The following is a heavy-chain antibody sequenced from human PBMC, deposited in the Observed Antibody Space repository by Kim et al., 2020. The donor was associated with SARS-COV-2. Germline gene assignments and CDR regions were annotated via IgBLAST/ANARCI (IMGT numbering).Heavy chain of an antibody. Sequence: SETLSLTCTVSGGSISSGGYYWSWIRQHPGKGLEWIGYIYYSGSTYYNPSLKSRVTISVDTSKNQFSLKLSFVTAADTAVYYCARVLRGPDYGDNGFDPWGQGTLVTVSS. V-gene: IGHV4-31*03. CDR2: IYYSGST. D-gene: IGHD3-16*01. J-gene: IGHJ5*02. CDR1: GGSISSGGYY. CDR3: ARVLRGPDYGDNGFDP.